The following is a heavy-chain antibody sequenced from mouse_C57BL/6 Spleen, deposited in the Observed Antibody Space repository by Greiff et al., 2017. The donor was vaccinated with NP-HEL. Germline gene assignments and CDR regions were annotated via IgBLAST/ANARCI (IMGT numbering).Heavy chain of an antibody. D-gene: IGHD1-1*01. CDR1: GFNIKDYY. Sequence: EVKLQQSGAELVRPGASVKLSCTASGFNIKDYYMHWVKQRPEQGLEWIGRIDPEDGDTEYAPKFQGKATMTADTSSNTAYLQLSSLTSEDTAVYYCTLFITTVVGPYYFDYWGQGTTLTVSS. J-gene: IGHJ2*01. CDR2: IDPEDGDT. V-gene: IGHV14-1*01. CDR3: TLFITTVVGPYYFDY.